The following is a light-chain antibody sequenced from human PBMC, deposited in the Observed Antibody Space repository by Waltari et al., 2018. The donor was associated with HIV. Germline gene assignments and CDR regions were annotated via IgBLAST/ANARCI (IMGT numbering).Light chain of an antibody. CDR1: TSNIGSNY. CDR3: AAWDDTLSGQGV. Sequence: QSVLTQPPSVSGTPGQRVTISCSGSTSNIGSNYVYCYQQLPDTAPKLLIYRANQRPSGVPDRFSGSKSGTSASLAINGLRSEDEADYYCAAWDDTLSGQGVFGGGTKLTVL. J-gene: IGLJ2*01. V-gene: IGLV1-47*01. CDR2: RAN.